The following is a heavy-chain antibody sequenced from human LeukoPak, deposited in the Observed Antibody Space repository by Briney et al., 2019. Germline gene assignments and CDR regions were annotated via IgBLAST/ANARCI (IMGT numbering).Heavy chain of an antibody. V-gene: IGHV3-48*04. D-gene: IGHD1-14*01. CDR2: ISSSSTI. Sequence: GGSLRLSCAASGFTFSSYSMNWVRQAPGKGLEWVSYISSSSTIYYADSVKGRFTISRDNAKKSLYLQMNSLRAEDTAVYYCARAGTFPPDHYYYYMDVWGKGTTVTVSS. J-gene: IGHJ6*03. CDR1: GFTFSSYS. CDR3: ARAGTFPPDHYYYYMDV.